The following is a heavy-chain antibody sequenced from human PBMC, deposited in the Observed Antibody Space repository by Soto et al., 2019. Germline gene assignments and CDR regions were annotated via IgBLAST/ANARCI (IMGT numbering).Heavy chain of an antibody. J-gene: IGHJ5*02. CDR3: ARRGIAAAGTPKSGNWFDP. Sequence: SETLSLTCTVSGGSISSSSYYWGWIRQPPGKGLEWIGSIYYSGSTYYNPSLKSRVTISVDTSKNQFSLKLSSVTAADTAVYYCARRGIAAAGTPKSGNWFDPWGQGTLVTVSS. V-gene: IGHV4-39*01. CDR2: IYYSGST. CDR1: GGSISSSSYY. D-gene: IGHD6-13*01.